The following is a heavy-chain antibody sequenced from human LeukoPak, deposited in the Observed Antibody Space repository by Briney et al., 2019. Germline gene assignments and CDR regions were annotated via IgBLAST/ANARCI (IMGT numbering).Heavy chain of an antibody. CDR1: GDTSGSYA. Sequence: GASVKVSCKASGDTSGSYAMNWVRQAPGQGLEWVARIIPLLGITNHARKLQGRVTVNADTSTNTVYMELSSLRPDDTAVYYCARARSRITFGGIRHAFDIWGQGTLVTVSS. CDR2: IIPLLGIT. D-gene: IGHD3-16*01. J-gene: IGHJ3*02. V-gene: IGHV1-69*04. CDR3: ARARSRITFGGIRHAFDI.